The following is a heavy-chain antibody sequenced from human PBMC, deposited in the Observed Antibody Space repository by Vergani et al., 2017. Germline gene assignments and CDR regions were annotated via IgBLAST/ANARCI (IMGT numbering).Heavy chain of an antibody. V-gene: IGHV2-5*02. J-gene: IGHJ4*02. CDR3: AHEVRAGAKY. CDR2: YYWDEDK. CDR1: GFSLSTSGAG. Sequence: QITLKESGPTLVKPTQTLTLTCTFSGFSLSTSGAGVGWRRQPPGKALEWLAHYYWDEDKGYSLSLKSRLTITKDTSENQVVLTMTNRDPVDTATYYCAHEVRAGAKYWGQGTVVTVSA. D-gene: IGHD4/OR15-4a*01.